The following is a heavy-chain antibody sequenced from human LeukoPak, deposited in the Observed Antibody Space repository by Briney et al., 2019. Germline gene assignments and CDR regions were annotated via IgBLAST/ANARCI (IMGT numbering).Heavy chain of an antibody. Sequence: SVKVSCKASGYTFTSSGISWVRQAPGQGLEWMGRIIPILGIANYAQKFQGRVTITADKSTSTAYMELSSLRSEDTAVYYCARGHYGSGSHPFDYWGQGTLVTVSS. J-gene: IGHJ4*02. CDR2: IIPILGIA. D-gene: IGHD3-10*01. CDR1: GYTFTSSG. V-gene: IGHV1-69*04. CDR3: ARGHYGSGSHPFDY.